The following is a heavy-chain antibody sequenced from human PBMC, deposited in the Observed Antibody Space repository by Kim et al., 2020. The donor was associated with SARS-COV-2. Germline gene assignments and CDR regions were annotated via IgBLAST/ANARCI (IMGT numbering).Heavy chain of an antibody. V-gene: IGHV4-39*01. CDR3: ARLQGYYDYVWGSYRYWFDY. CDR1: GGSISSSSYY. J-gene: IGHJ4*02. D-gene: IGHD3-16*02. Sequence: SETLSLTCTVSGGSISSSSYYWGWIRQPPGKGLEWIGSIYYSGSTYYNPSLKSRVTISVDTSKNQFSLKLSSVTAADTAVYYCARLQGYYDYVWGSYRYWFDYWGQGTLVTVSS. CDR2: IYYSGST.